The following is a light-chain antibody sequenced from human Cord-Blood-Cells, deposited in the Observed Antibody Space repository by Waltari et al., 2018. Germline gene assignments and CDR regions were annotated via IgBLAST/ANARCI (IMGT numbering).Light chain of an antibody. CDR3: CSYAGSSTWV. CDR1: SSDVGSYNL. CDR2: EGS. V-gene: IGLV2-23*01. J-gene: IGLJ3*02. Sequence: QSALTQPASVSGSPGQSITLSCTGTSSDVGSYNLVSWDQQHPGKAPKLMIYEGSKRPSGVSNRFSGSKSGNTASLTISGLQAEDEADYYCCSYAGSSTWVFGGGTKLTVL.